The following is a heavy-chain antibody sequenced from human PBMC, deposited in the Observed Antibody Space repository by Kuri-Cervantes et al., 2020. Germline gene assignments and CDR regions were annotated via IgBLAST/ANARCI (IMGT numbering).Heavy chain of an antibody. D-gene: IGHD6-19*01. V-gene: IGHV3-23*01. J-gene: IGHJ4*02. CDR3: AKTARDGSSGWYNY. Sequence: GGSLRLSCTASGFTFGDYAMSWVRQAPGKGLEWVSAISGSGGSTYYADSVKGRFTISRDNSKNTLYLQMNSLRAEDTAVYYCAKTARDGSSGWYNYWGQGTLVTVSS. CDR1: GFTFGDYA. CDR2: ISGSGGST.